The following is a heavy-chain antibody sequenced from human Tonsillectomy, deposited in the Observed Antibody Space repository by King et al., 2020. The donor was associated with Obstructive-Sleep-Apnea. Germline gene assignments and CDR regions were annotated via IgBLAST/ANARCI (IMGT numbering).Heavy chain of an antibody. CDR2: IYYSGST. V-gene: IGHV4-59*08. CDR1: GGSISNYY. J-gene: IGHJ4*02. Sequence: QLQESGPGLVKPSETLSLTCTVSGGSISNYYWSWIRQPPGKGLEWIAYIYYSGSTYYNPSLKSRVSISVDTSKNQFSRKLSPVTAAETAVYYCARPADVDTAMGPFDYWGQGTLVTVSS. CDR3: ARPADVDTAMGPFDY. D-gene: IGHD5-18*01.